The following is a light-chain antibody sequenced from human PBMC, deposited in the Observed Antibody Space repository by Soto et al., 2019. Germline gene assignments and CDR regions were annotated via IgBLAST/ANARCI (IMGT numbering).Light chain of an antibody. CDR2: EVS. CDR1: SSDVGGYNH. Sequence: QSVLTQPASVSGSPGQSITISCTGSSSDVGGYNHVSWYQQHPGKAPKLMIYEVSNRPSGVSNRFSGSKSGNTASLTISGXQXXXXXXXXCSSYTTSTTRIIFGGGTKLTVL. V-gene: IGLV2-14*01. CDR3: SSYTTSTTRII. J-gene: IGLJ2*01.